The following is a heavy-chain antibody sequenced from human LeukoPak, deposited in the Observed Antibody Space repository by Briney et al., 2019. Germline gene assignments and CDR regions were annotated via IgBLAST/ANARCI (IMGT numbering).Heavy chain of an antibody. J-gene: IGHJ3*02. D-gene: IGHD3-22*01. V-gene: IGHV3-23*01. CDR2: ISGSGGST. CDR1: GFTFSSYA. Sequence: GGSLRLSCAASGFTFSSYAMSWVRQAPGKGLEWVSAISGSGGSTYYADSVKGRFTISRGNSKNTLYLQMNSLRAEDTAVYYCAKADYDTGAFDIWGQGTMVTVSS. CDR3: AKADYDTGAFDI.